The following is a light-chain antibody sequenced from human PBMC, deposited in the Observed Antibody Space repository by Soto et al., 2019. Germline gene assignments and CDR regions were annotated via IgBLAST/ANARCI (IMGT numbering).Light chain of an antibody. Sequence: QSALAQPASVSGSPGQSIAISCTGTTSDVGGYNYVSWYQQHPGKVPKLLIHEVSNRPSGVSNRFSGSKSGNTASLTISGLQAEDEADYYCSSYTTTSTAVFGTGTKVTVL. V-gene: IGLV2-14*01. CDR2: EVS. CDR1: TSDVGGYNY. J-gene: IGLJ1*01. CDR3: SSYTTTSTAV.